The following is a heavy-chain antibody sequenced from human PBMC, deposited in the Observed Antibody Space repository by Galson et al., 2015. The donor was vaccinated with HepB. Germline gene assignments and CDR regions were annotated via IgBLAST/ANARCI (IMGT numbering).Heavy chain of an antibody. V-gene: IGHV3-30*18. Sequence: SLRLSCAASGFTFSSYGMHWVRQAPGKGLEWVAVISYDGSNKYYADSVKGRFTISRDNSKNTLYLQMNSLRAEDTAVYYCAKDRRYYDDSGYYGPFDCWGQGTLVTVSS. CDR2: ISYDGSNK. D-gene: IGHD3-22*01. CDR1: GFTFSSYG. J-gene: IGHJ4*02. CDR3: AKDRRYYDDSGYYGPFDC.